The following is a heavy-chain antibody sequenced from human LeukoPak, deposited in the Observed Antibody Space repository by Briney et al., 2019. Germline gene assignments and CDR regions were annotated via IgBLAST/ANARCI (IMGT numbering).Heavy chain of an antibody. D-gene: IGHD3-9*01. CDR1: GFTFSSYA. Sequence: SLRLSCAASGFTFSSYAMSWVRQAPGKGLEWVGFIRSKAYGGTAEYAASVKGRFTISRDDSKSIAYLQMNSLKTEDTAVYYCTRDTNYDILTGYSPLLDYWAQGTLVTVSS. CDR2: IRSKAYGGTA. V-gene: IGHV3-49*04. J-gene: IGHJ4*02. CDR3: TRDTNYDILTGYSPLLDY.